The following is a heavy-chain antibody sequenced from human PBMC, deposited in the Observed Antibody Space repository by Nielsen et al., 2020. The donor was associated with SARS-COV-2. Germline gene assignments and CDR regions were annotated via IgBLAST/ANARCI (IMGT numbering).Heavy chain of an antibody. V-gene: IGHV3-30-3*01. CDR1: GFTFSSYA. CDR2: ISFDGGTE. Sequence: GGSLRLSCAASGFTFSSYAMHWVRQAPGKGLEWVAVISFDGGTEYYADSVKGRFTISRDNSNNTLNLKMSSLRAEDTAIYYCARDREWKGIWYYFDNWGQGTLVTVSS. CDR3: ARDREWKGIWYYFDN. J-gene: IGHJ4*02. D-gene: IGHD2-15*01.